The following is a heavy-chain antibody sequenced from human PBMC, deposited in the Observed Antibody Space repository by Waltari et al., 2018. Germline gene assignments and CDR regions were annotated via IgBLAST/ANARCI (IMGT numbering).Heavy chain of an antibody. CDR2: INHIVST. J-gene: IGHJ6*02. D-gene: IGHD3-9*01. V-gene: IGHV4-34*01. CDR1: GGSFSGYY. CDR3: ARDAYYDILTGYSPYYYYGMDV. Sequence: QVQLQQWGAGLLKPSETLSLTCAVYGGSFSGYYWSWIRQPQGKGLEWIGEINHIVSTTYNPSPKLGGTISVDTSKNLFSLKLCSVTAADTAVYYCARDAYYDILTGYSPYYYYGMDVWGQGTTVTVSS.